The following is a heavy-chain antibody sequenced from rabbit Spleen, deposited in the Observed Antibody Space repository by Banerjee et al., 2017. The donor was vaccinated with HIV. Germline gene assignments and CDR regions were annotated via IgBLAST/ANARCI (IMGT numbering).Heavy chain of an antibody. CDR1: GFSFNSGYD. CDR2: IYGGSSGI. D-gene: IGHD2-1*01. V-gene: IGHV1S40*01. CDR3: ARRLGGGDYGHATDL. Sequence: QQLVESGGGLVTPGASLTLTCTASGFSFNSGYDMNWVRQAPGKGLEWIACIYGGSSGIYYASWAKGRFTITRSTSLNTVTLQLNSLTVADTATYFCARRLGGGDYGHATDLWGQGTLVTVS. J-gene: IGHJ6*01.